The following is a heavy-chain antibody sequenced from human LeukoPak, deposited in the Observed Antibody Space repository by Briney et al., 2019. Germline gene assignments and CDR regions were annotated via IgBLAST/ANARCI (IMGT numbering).Heavy chain of an antibody. D-gene: IGHD5-18*01. CDR3: AKEGGPNVDTVRVDY. J-gene: IGHJ4*02. V-gene: IGHV3-23*01. Sequence: TGGSLRLSCVASGFTFSSYAMSWVRQAPGKGLEWVSGIFGSGGRTSYADSVKGRFTIPRDNSKNTLYLQMNSLRAEDTAVYYCAKEGGPNVDTVRVDYWGQGTLVTVSS. CDR2: IFGSGGRT. CDR1: GFTFSSYA.